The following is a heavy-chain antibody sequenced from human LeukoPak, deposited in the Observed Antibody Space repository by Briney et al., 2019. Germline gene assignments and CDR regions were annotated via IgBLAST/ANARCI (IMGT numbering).Heavy chain of an antibody. J-gene: IGHJ4*02. CDR2: ISSSSTI. Sequence: GGSLRLSCAASGFTFSDYYMNWVRQAPGKGLEWVSSISSSSTIYYADSVKGRFTISRDNAKNSLYLQMNSLRAEDTAVCYCARDFRTYYFDYWGQGTLVTVSS. CDR3: ARDFRTYYFDY. CDR1: GFTFSDYY. V-gene: IGHV3-69-1*02. D-gene: IGHD1-14*01.